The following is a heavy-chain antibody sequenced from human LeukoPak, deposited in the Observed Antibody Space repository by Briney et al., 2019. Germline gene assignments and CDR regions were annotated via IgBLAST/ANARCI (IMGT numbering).Heavy chain of an antibody. Sequence: PSETLSLTCTVSGGSISSYYWIWIRQPPGKGLEWMGYIYYIGSTNYNHSLNSRVTISVDTSNKHFSLKLSSVTAADTAVYYCAREVNTAMFSETYYFDYWGQGTLVTVSS. CDR3: AREVNTAMFSETYYFDY. J-gene: IGHJ4*02. V-gene: IGHV4-59*12. D-gene: IGHD5-18*01. CDR2: IYYIGST. CDR1: GGSISSYY.